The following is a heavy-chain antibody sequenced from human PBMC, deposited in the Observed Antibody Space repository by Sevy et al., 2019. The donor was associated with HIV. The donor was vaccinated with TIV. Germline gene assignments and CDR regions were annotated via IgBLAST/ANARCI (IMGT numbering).Heavy chain of an antibody. CDR3: ATHAGIAAAGRVFDY. CDR2: TRNKADSYTQ. D-gene: IGHD6-13*01. J-gene: IGHJ4*02. Sequence: GGSLRLSCAASGFTFSDHYMEWVRQAPGKGLEWVGRTRNKADSYTQEYAASVKGRLTTSRDDSKNSLYLQMNSLKTKDTAVYYCATHAGIAAAGRVFDYWGQGSLVTVSS. CDR1: GFTFSDHY. V-gene: IGHV3-72*01.